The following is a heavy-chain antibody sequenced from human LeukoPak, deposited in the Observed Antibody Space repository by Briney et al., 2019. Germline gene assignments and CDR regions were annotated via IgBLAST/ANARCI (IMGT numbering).Heavy chain of an antibody. D-gene: IGHD5/OR15-5a*01. Sequence: GGSLRLSCTASGFTFKNYALSWVRQAPGTGLEWVSDITGSGDTTFYADSVKGRFTISRDNPRNTLSLQMNSLRVEDTAVYYCARLSPVPVNVVSYWYFDLWGRGTLVTVSS. J-gene: IGHJ2*01. CDR3: ARLSPVPVNVVSYWYFDL. V-gene: IGHV3-23*01. CDR2: ITGSGDTT. CDR1: GFTFKNYA.